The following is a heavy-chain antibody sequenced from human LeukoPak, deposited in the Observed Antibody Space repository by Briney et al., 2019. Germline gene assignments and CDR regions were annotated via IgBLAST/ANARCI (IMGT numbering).Heavy chain of an antibody. Sequence: GGSLRLSRAASGFTVSSNYMSWVRQAPGKGLEWVSVIYSGGSTYYADSVKGRFTISRDNSKNTLYLQMNSPRAEDTAVYYCARDSITIFGVVRDYYGMDVWGQGTTVTVSS. V-gene: IGHV3-66*02. CDR2: IYSGGST. D-gene: IGHD3-3*01. CDR3: ARDSITIFGVVRDYYGMDV. J-gene: IGHJ6*02. CDR1: GFTVSSNY.